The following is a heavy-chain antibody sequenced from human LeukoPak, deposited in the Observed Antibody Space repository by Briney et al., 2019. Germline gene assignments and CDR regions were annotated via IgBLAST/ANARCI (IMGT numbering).Heavy chain of an antibody. CDR1: GFTLSSYA. CDR3: TREQDREATATVVGDS. D-gene: IGHD4-23*01. CDR2: ISGSGGST. J-gene: IGHJ4*02. Sequence: PGGSLRLSCAASGFTLSSYAMSWVRQAPGKGLEWDSAISGSGGSTYYADSVKGRFTISRDNAKNSLYLQMNSLRAEDTAIYYCTREQDREATATVVGDSWGQGTLVTVSS. V-gene: IGHV3-23*01.